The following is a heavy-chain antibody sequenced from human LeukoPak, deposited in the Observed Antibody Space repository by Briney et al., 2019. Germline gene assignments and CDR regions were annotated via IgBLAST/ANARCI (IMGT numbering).Heavy chain of an antibody. CDR3: ARGVGQIVGASRNYYYYGMDV. CDR2: IYYSGST. J-gene: IGHJ6*02. CDR1: GGSISSSSYY. D-gene: IGHD1-26*01. Sequence: PSETLSLTCTVSGGSISSSSYYWGWIRQPPGKGLEWIGSIYYSGSTYYNPSLKSRVTISVDTSKNQFSLKLSSVTAADTAVYYCARGVGQIVGASRNYYYYGMDVWGQGTTVTVSS. V-gene: IGHV4-39*07.